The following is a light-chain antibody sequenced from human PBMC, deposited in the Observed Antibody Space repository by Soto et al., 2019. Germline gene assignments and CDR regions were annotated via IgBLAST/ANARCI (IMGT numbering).Light chain of an antibody. CDR1: GSNIGSNS. CDR3: GSWDSSLSAYV. CDR2: TNS. V-gene: IGLV1-44*01. Sequence: QSVLTQPPSASGTPGQRITISCSGSGSNIGSNSVTWYQQLPRTAPKLLIYTNSQRPSGVPDRFSGSKSGTSASLAISGLQTGDEADYYCGSWDSSLSAYVFGTGTKVTVL. J-gene: IGLJ1*01.